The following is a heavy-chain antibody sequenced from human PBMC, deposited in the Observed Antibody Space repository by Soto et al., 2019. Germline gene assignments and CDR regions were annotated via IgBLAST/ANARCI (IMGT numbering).Heavy chain of an antibody. J-gene: IGHJ4*02. CDR3: ASFHDYGDRGSYFAY. CDR1: GGSISSSSYY. D-gene: IGHD4-17*01. CDR2: IYYSGST. V-gene: IGHV4-39*01. Sequence: QLQLQESGPGLVKPSETLSLTCTVSGGSISSSSYYWGWIRQPPGKGLEWIGNIYYSGSTYYNPSLKSRVTISVDTSKNQFSLKLSSVTAADTAVYYCASFHDYGDRGSYFAYWGQGTLVTVSS.